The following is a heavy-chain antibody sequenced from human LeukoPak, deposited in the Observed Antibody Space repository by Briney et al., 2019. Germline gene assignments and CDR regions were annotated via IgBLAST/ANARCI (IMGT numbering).Heavy chain of an antibody. V-gene: IGHV3-7*03. J-gene: IGHJ4*02. D-gene: IGHD3-9*01. CDR2: MKQDENGK. Sequence: GGSLRLSCAASGFTFSTYWMTWVRKPPGKGLERVANMKQDENGKYYVDSVKGRFTISRDNAKNSLYLQMNSLRAEDTAVYYCARVGYDILTGYYGGYYFDYWGQGTLVTVSS. CDR1: GFTFSTYW. CDR3: ARVGYDILTGYYGGYYFDY.